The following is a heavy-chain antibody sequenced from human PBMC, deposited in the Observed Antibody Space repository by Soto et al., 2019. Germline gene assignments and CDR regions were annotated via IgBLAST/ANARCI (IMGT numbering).Heavy chain of an antibody. Sequence: ASVKVSCKASGYTFTSYDINWVRQATGQGLEWMGWMNPNSGNTGYAQKFQGRVTMTRNTSISTAYMELSSLRSEDTAVYYWARITADGRYYYYYYMDVWGKGTTVTVSS. D-gene: IGHD2-8*01. J-gene: IGHJ6*03. CDR1: GYTFTSYD. CDR3: ARITADGRYYYYYYMDV. CDR2: MNPNSGNT. V-gene: IGHV1-8*01.